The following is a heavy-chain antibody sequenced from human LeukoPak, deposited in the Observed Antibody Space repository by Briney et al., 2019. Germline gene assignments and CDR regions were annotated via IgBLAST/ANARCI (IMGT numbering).Heavy chain of an antibody. CDR1: GGSISSGSYW. Sequence: PSQTLSLTCTVSGGSISSGSYWWGWIRQPAGKGLEWIGRIYTSGSTNYHPSLKSRVTISVDTSKNQFSLKLSSVTAADTAVYYCARGGSSWYSDWFDPWGQGTLVTVSS. CDR3: ARGGSSWYSDWFDP. V-gene: IGHV4-61*02. D-gene: IGHD6-13*01. J-gene: IGHJ5*02. CDR2: IYTSGST.